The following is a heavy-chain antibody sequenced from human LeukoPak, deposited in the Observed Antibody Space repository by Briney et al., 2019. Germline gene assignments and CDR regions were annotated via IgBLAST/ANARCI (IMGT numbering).Heavy chain of an antibody. CDR3: ARDPGYYYDSSGSYDY. CDR1: GGSINSYY. CDR2: VFYSGNT. V-gene: IGHV4-59*01. Sequence: AETLSLTCIVSGGSINSYYWDWIRQPPGKGLEWIGYVFYSGNTNYNPSLKSRVTISVDASKSQLSLKLSSVTAADTAVYYCARDPGYYYDSSGSYDYWGQGTLVTVSS. J-gene: IGHJ4*02. D-gene: IGHD3-22*01.